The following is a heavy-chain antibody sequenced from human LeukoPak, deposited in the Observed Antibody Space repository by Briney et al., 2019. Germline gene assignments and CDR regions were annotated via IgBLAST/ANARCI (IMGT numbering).Heavy chain of an antibody. CDR1: GDSASSNSAA. J-gene: IGHJ3*02. V-gene: IGHV6-1*01. CDR2: TYYRSKWYT. CDR3: ARFGTGTTPDAFDI. D-gene: IGHD1-1*01. Sequence: SQTLSLTCAISGDSASSNSAAWNWIRQSPSRGLEWLGRTYYRSKWYTDYAVSVKSRITVNPDTSKNQFSLQLNSVTPEDSAVYYCARFGTGTTPDAFDIWGQGTMVTVSS.